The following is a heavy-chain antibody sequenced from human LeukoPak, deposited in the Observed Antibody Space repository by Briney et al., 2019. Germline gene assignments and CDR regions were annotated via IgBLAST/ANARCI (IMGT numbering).Heavy chain of an antibody. Sequence: KPSETLSLTCTVSGGSISSYYWSWIRQPPGKGLEWIGYIYYSGGTNYNPSLKSRVTISVDTSKNQFSLKLSSVTAADTAVYYCARLVSYGYGMDVWGQGTTVTVSS. CDR2: IYYSGGT. V-gene: IGHV4-59*08. CDR1: GGSISSYY. D-gene: IGHD4-17*01. CDR3: ARLVSYGYGMDV. J-gene: IGHJ6*02.